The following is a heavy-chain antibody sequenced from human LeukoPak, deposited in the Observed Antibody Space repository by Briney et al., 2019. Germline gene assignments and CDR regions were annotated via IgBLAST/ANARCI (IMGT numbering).Heavy chain of an antibody. CDR2: INPSGGST. CDR3: ARDRIIGVHFDY. Sequence: ASVTVSCTASGYTFTSYYMHWVRQAPGQGLEWMGIINPSGGSTSYAQKFQGRVTMTRDTSTSTVYMELSSLRSEDTAVYYCARDRIIGVHFDYWGQGTLVTVSS. V-gene: IGHV1-46*01. CDR1: GYTFTSYY. J-gene: IGHJ4*02.